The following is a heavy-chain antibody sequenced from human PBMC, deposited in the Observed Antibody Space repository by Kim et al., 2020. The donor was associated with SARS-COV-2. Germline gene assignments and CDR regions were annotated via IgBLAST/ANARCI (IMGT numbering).Heavy chain of an antibody. D-gene: IGHD5-18*01. CDR1: GFTFSSYG. J-gene: IGHJ4*01. CDR2: ISYDGSNK. V-gene: IGHV3-33*05. Sequence: GGSLRLSCAASGFTFSSYGMHWVRQAPGKGLEWVAVISYDGSNKYYADSVKGRFTISRDNSKNTLYLQMNSLRAEDTAVYYCASTSRRGYSYGYGNYWG. CDR3: ASTSRRGYSYGYGNY.